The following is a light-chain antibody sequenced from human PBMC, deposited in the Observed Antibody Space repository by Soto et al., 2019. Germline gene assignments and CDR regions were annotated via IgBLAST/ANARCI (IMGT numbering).Light chain of an antibody. V-gene: IGLV2-14*01. J-gene: IGLJ1*01. CDR3: SSYRSGSILLV. CDR2: EVI. CDR1: STDVGDFNF. Sequence: QSVLTQPASVSGSPGQSITISCTGTSTDVGDFNFVSWYQQHPGKAPKVLIYEVINRPSGISNRFSGSKSGNTASLTISGLQAGDEADYYCSSYRSGSILLVLGAGTKVTVL.